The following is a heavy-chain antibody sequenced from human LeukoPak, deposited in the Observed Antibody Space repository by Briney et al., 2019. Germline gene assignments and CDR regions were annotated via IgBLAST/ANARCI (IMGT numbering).Heavy chain of an antibody. Sequence: PGGSLRLSCAASGFTFSTYGMHWVRQAPGKGLEWVAFIRYDGRNKYYADSVKGRFTISRDNSKNTLCLQMNSLRAEDTAVYYCAKDQDDFLSPGYYYMDFWGKGTTVTVSS. CDR3: AKDQDDFLSPGYYYMDF. CDR1: GFTFSTYG. CDR2: IRYDGRNK. J-gene: IGHJ6*03. V-gene: IGHV3-30*02. D-gene: IGHD3-3*01.